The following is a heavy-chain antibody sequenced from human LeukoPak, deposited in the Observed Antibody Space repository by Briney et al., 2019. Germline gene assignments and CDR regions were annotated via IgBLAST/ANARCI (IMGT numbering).Heavy chain of an antibody. D-gene: IGHD3-9*01. CDR2: IIPILGIA. CDR3: ARDSSHDILTGYYRYYFDC. J-gene: IGHJ4*02. V-gene: IGHV1-69*04. Sequence: SVKVSCKASGGTFSSYAISWVRQAPGQGLEWMGRIIPILGIANYAQKFQGRVTITADKSTSTAYMELSSLRSEDTAVYYCARDSSHDILTGYYRYYFDCWGQGTLVTVSS. CDR1: GGTFSSYA.